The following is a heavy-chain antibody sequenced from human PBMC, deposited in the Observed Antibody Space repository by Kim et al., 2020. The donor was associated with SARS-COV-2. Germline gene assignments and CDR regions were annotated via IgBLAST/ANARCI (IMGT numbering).Heavy chain of an antibody. V-gene: IGHV4-59*09. J-gene: IGHJ3*02. CDR3: ARGGHYYDTQDAFDI. Sequence: PSLKSRVTISVDTSKNQFSLKLSSVTAADTAVYYCARGGHYYDTQDAFDIWGQGTMVTGSS. D-gene: IGHD3-22*01.